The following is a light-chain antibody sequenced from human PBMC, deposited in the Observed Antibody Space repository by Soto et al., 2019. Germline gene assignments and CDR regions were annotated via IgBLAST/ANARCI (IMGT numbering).Light chain of an antibody. Sequence: DIQVTQSPSFVSASAGDRINITCRASQDIRRWLAWHQQKPGQAPKLLISAASTLQSGVPSRFSGSGSGTHFTLTINSLQPEDFATYYCQQTLTFPITFGQGTRLEIK. CDR3: QQTLTFPIT. J-gene: IGKJ5*01. CDR2: AAS. V-gene: IGKV1D-12*01. CDR1: QDIRRW.